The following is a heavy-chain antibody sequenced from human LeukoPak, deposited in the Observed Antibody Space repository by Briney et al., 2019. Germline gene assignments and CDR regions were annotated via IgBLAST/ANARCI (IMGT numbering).Heavy chain of an antibody. CDR1: GFTFSSYA. D-gene: IGHD4-17*01. V-gene: IGHV3-30-3*01. CDR2: ISYDGSNK. Sequence: GGSLRLSCAASGFTFSSYAMHWVRQAPGKGLEWVAVISYDGSNKYYADSVKGRFTISRDNSKNTLYLQMNSLRAEDTAVYYCARERDYGDGEGAFDIWGQGTMVTVSS. J-gene: IGHJ3*02. CDR3: ARERDYGDGEGAFDI.